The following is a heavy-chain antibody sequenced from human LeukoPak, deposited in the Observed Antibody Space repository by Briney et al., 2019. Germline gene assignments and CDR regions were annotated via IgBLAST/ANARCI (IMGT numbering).Heavy chain of an antibody. CDR2: VTNDGGTT. V-gene: IGHV3-23*01. CDR1: GFAFSSYN. CDR3: ANLQKGNDKANF. J-gene: IGHJ4*02. D-gene: IGHD3-22*01. Sequence: GASLTLFSAGYGFAFSSYNKSWARQIPGQGLKWLSVVTNDGGTTYYADSVKGRFTISRDNSKDTLYLQMNGLRAEDTALYYCANLQKGNDKANFWGQGTLVIVSS.